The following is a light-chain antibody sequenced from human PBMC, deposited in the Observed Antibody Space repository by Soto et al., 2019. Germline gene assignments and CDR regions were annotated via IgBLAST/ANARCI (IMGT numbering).Light chain of an antibody. J-gene: IGLJ1*01. CDR2: DVS. Sequence: QSGLTQPRSVSGSPGQSVTISCTGTSSDVGGYNYVSWYQQHPGKAPKLMIYDVSKRPSGVPDRFSGSKSGNTASLTISGLQAEDEADYYCCSYAGSYTLYVFGTGTQLTVL. CDR3: CSYAGSYTLYV. V-gene: IGLV2-11*01. CDR1: SSDVGGYNY.